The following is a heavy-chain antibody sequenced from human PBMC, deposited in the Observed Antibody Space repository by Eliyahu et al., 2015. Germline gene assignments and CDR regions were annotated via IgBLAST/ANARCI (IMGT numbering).Heavy chain of an antibody. CDR1: GYSFXEHA. J-gene: IGHJ4*02. V-gene: IGHV7-4-1*01. CDR2: ITNNTENT. D-gene: IGHD1-26*01. CDR3: ARVVLKDNGWELLDY. Sequence: QVQLVQSGSELNKPGASVKLSCKASGYSFXEHAINWVRQAPGQGLEWMGYITNNTENTLYAPAFTGRFVFSLDTSVNTAYLQILNLKAEDTAVYYCARVVLKDNGWELLDYWGQGTLVTVSS.